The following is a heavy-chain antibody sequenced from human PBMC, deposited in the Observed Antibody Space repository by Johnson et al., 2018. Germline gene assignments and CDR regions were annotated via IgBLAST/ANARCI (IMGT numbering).Heavy chain of an antibody. V-gene: IGHV4-59*01. Sequence: QVQLQESGPGLVKPSETLSLTCTVSGGSISSYYWSWIRQPPGKGLDWIGYIYYSGSTNYNPPLTSRVTISIDTSKNQFSLKLSPLPAADTALYYFARDLPTATALDIWGQGTMVTVSS. J-gene: IGHJ3*02. CDR3: ARDLPTATALDI. CDR2: IYYSGST. CDR1: GGSISSYY. D-gene: IGHD5-18*01.